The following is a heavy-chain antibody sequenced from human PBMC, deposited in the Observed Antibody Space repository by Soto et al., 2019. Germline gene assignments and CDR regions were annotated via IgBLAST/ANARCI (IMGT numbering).Heavy chain of an antibody. V-gene: IGHV4-39*01. CDR1: GYSVSSSDYY. J-gene: IGHJ6*02. D-gene: IGHD2-15*01. CDR2: MFYSGLT. CDR3: APLSVSLSGPSGIHV. Sequence: QLHLQESGPGLVKPSETLSLTCSVSGYSVSSSDYYWAWIRQPPGKGLEWIGSMFYSGLTYYNPSLKSRVTLSVDTSKNQFSVRLNSVTAADTAVYYCAPLSVSLSGPSGIHVWGQGTTVTVSS.